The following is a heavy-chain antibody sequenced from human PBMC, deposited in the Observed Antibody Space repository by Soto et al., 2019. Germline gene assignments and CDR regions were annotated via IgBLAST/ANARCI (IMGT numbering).Heavy chain of an antibody. CDR3: ARHPHSSSWDPSGDWFDP. Sequence: PGESLKISCKGSGYSFTSYWIGWVRQMPGKGLEWMGIIYPGDSDTRYSPSFQGQVTISADKSISTAYLQWSSLKASDTAMYYCARHPHSSSWDPSGDWFDPWAREPWSPSPQ. CDR2: IYPGDSDT. CDR1: GYSFTSYW. J-gene: IGHJ5*02. D-gene: IGHD6-13*01. V-gene: IGHV5-51*01.